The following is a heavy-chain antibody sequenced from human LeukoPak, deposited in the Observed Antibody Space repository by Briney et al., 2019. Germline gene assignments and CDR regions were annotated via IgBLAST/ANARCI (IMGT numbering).Heavy chain of an antibody. V-gene: IGHV1-18*01. J-gene: IGHJ6*03. CDR1: GYTFTSYG. CDR2: ISAYNGNT. Sequence: ASVKVSCKASGYTFTSYGISWVRQAPGQGLEWMGWISAYNGNTNYAQKLHGRVTMTTDTSTSTAYMELRSLRSDDTAVYYCARAPVRVLEWSSYYYYMDVWGKRTAVTVSS. CDR3: ARAPVRVLEWSSYYYYMDV. D-gene: IGHD3-3*01.